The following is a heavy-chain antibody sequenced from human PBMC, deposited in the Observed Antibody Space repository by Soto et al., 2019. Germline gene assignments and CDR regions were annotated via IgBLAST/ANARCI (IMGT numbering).Heavy chain of an antibody. CDR1: GGSFSGYY. J-gene: IGHJ6*02. D-gene: IGHD6-19*01. CDR3: ATQQWLGPSYYYHGMDV. Sequence: SETLSLTCAVYGGSFSGYYWSWIRQPPGKGLEWIGEINHSGSTNYNPSLKSRVTISVDTSKNQFSLKLSSVTAADTAVYYCATQQWLGPSYYYHGMDVWGQGTTVTVSS. V-gene: IGHV4-34*01. CDR2: INHSGST.